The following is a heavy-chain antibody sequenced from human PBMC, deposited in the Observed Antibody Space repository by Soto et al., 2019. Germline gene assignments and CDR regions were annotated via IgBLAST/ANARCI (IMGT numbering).Heavy chain of an antibody. CDR2: IHYTGRT. Sequence: ETLSLTCAVSGDSISGSYWSWIRQPPGKGLEWIGFIHYTGRTSYNPSLKSRITVSLDKSKNQFSLSLSSATAADTAVYYCARHVHSSGNEAFDVWGQRTLVTGSS. CDR1: GDSISGSY. V-gene: IGHV4-59*08. J-gene: IGHJ5*02. CDR3: ARHVHSSGNEAFDV. D-gene: IGHD1-1*01.